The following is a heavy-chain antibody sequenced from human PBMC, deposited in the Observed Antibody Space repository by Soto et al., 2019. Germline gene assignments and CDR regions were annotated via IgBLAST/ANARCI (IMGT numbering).Heavy chain of an antibody. D-gene: IGHD3-22*01. CDR1: GFTFSYYW. J-gene: IGHJ4*02. V-gene: IGHV3-74*01. CDR3: ARAPYYYDSSGYWAY. Sequence: GSLRLSCAASGFTFSYYWMHWVRQAPGQGLVWVSRIHSDGSSTTYADSVKGRFTISRDNAKNSLYLQMNSLRAEDTAVYYRARAPYYYDSSGYWAYWGQGTLVTVSS. CDR2: IHSDGSST.